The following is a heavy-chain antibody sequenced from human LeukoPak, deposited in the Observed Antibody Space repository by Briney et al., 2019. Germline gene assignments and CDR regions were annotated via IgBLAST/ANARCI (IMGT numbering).Heavy chain of an antibody. CDR1: GFTVSTTY. V-gene: IGHV3-53*01. CDR3: ARRGDGGRSFDY. D-gene: IGHD4-23*01. CDR2: IYVDGRT. J-gene: IGHJ4*02. Sequence: GSLRLSCAASGFTVSTTYMSWVRQAPGKGLEWVSLIYVDGRTYYADPVKGRFTISRDNSKNTLYLQVNSLRAEDTAVYYCARRGDGGRSFDYWGQGTLVTVSS.